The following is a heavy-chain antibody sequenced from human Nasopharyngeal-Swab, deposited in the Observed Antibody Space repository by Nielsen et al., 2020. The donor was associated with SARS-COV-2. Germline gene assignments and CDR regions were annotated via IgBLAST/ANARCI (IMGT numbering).Heavy chain of an antibody. Sequence: ASVKVSCKASGYTFTSYGISGVRQAPGHGLEWMGWISAYNGNTNYAQKLQGRVTMTTDTSTSTAYMELRSLRSDDTAVYYCAREGVVPAAMYYYYYGMDVWGQGTTVTVSS. J-gene: IGHJ6*02. CDR2: ISAYNGNT. CDR1: GYTFTSYG. CDR3: AREGVVPAAMYYYYYGMDV. D-gene: IGHD2-2*01. V-gene: IGHV1-18*01.